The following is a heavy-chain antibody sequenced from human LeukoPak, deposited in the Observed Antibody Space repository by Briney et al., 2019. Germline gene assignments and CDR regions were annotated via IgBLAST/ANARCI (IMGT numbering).Heavy chain of an antibody. D-gene: IGHD3-10*01. CDR1: GFTFSSYE. V-gene: IGHV3-48*03. CDR3: ARDPNVLLWFGELYSSYYYYYMDV. J-gene: IGHJ6*03. Sequence: GGSLRLSCAASGFTFSSYEMNWVRQAPGKGLEWVSYISSSGSTIYYADSVKGRFTISRDNAKNSLYLQMNSLRAEDTAVYYCARDPNVLLWFGELYSSYYYYYMDVWGKGTTVTISS. CDR2: ISSSGSTI.